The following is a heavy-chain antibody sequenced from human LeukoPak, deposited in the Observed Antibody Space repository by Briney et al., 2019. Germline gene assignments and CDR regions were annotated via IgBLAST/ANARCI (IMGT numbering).Heavy chain of an antibody. CDR1: GYTFTGYY. CDR2: INPNSGGT. CDR3: ARAVTIFGVATAPGY. Sequence: GASVKVSCKASGYTFTGYYMHWVRQAPGQGLEWMGWINPNSGGTNYAQKFQGRVTMTRDTSISTAYMELSRLRSDDTAVYYCARAVTIFGVATAPGYWGQGTLVTVSS. V-gene: IGHV1-2*02. J-gene: IGHJ4*02. D-gene: IGHD3-3*01.